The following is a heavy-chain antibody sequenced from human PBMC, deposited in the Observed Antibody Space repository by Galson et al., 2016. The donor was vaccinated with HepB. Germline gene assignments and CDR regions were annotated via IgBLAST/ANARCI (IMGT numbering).Heavy chain of an antibody. CDR3: VRDWSEGARIVTAF. J-gene: IGHJ4*02. D-gene: IGHD3-3*01. V-gene: IGHV1-18*01. CDR2: ISSHNGNT. CDR1: GYTFSNDG. Sequence: SCKASGYTFSNDGISWVRQPPGQELEWLGWISSHNGNTNYAQKFQGRVTMTIDTPTSTVYMELRSLRDDDTAVSYCVRDWSEGARIVTAFWGQGTLVNVSS.